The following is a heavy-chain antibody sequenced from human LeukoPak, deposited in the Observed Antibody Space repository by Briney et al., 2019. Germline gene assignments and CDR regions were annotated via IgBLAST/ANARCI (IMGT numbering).Heavy chain of an antibody. D-gene: IGHD2-2*01. V-gene: IGHV1-8*01. J-gene: IGHJ4*02. CDR1: EYTFTTYD. CDR2: MNPNSGNT. Sequence: ASVKVSCKASEYTFTTYDINWVRQASGQGLEWMGWMNPNSGNTQYAQKFQGRVAMTRNTSISTAYMELSSLRAEDTAVYYCARDEDIVVVPAAPDYWGQGTLVTVSS. CDR3: ARDEDIVVVPAAPDY.